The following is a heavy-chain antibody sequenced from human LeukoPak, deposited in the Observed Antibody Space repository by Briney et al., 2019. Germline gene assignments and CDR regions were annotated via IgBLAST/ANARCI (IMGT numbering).Heavy chain of an antibody. Sequence: VGSLRLSCAPSVFSVSSNYMIWVRQAPARGLEGVSLIYSGGSTYYAASVKGRFTISRDNSKNQLYLKMNSLRAEDTAVYYCASDKHGSGSLYYYGMDVWGQGTTVTVSS. D-gene: IGHD3-10*01. CDR2: IYSGGST. V-gene: IGHV3-66*01. CDR1: VFSVSSNY. J-gene: IGHJ6*02. CDR3: ASDKHGSGSLYYYGMDV.